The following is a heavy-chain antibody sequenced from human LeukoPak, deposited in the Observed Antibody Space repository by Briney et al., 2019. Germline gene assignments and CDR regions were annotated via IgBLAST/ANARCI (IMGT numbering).Heavy chain of an antibody. V-gene: IGHV1-2*02. D-gene: IGHD5-12*01. Sequence: GASVKVSCKASGYTFTGYYMHWVRQAPGQGLEWMGWINPNSGGTNYAQKFQGRVTMTRDTSISTAYMELSRLRSDDTAVYYCAGDSRPSWPYYYYYYMDVWGKGTTVTVSS. CDR1: GYTFTGYY. CDR2: INPNSGGT. J-gene: IGHJ6*03. CDR3: AGDSRPSWPYYYYYYMDV.